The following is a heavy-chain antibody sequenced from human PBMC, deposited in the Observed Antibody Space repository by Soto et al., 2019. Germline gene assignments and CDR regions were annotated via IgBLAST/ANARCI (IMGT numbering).Heavy chain of an antibody. J-gene: IGHJ5*02. CDR1: GGTFSSYA. Sequence: SVKGSCNASGGTFSSYAISWVRQAPGQGLEWMGGIIPIFGTANYAQKFQGGLTLTMDTSTATVYMELSSLRFEDTAVYYCARDNSNTLRGVPFWWFDPWGKGTMVTVSS. V-gene: IGHV1-69*05. CDR2: IIPIFGTA. CDR3: ARDNSNTLRGVPFWWFDP. D-gene: IGHD2-2*01.